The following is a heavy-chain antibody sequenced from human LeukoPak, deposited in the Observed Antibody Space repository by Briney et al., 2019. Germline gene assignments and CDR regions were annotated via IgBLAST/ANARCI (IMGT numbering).Heavy chain of an antibody. CDR2: INAGNGNT. CDR3: ARAIYSSGALRFDY. D-gene: IGHD6-19*01. Sequence: ASVKVSCTASGYTFTSYAMHWVRQAPGQRLEWMGWINAGNGNTKYSQKFQGRVTITRDTSASTAYMELSSLRSEDTAVYCCARAIYSSGALRFDYWGQGTLVTVSS. CDR1: GYTFTSYA. J-gene: IGHJ4*02. V-gene: IGHV1-3*01.